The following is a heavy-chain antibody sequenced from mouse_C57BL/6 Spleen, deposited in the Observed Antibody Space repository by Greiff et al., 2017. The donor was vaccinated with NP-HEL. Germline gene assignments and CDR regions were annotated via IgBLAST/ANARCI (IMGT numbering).Heavy chain of an antibody. CDR1: GYTFTDYE. Sequence: VQLVESGAELVRPGASVTLSCKASGYTFTDYEMHWVKQTPVHGLEWIGAIDPETGGTAYNQKFKGKAILTADKSSSTAYMELRSLTSEDSAVYYCTREKFPYWGQGTLVTVSA. J-gene: IGHJ3*01. CDR3: TREKFPY. V-gene: IGHV1-15*01. CDR2: IDPETGGT.